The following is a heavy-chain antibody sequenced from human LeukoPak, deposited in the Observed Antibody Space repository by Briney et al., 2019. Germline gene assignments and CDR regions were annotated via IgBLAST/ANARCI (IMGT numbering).Heavy chain of an antibody. CDR2: IIPIFDIV. CDR1: GGTFSSNA. CDR3: ARGRLIGAPDERYYLDY. J-gene: IGHJ4*02. Sequence: SVKVSCKVSGGTFSSNAISWVRQAPGQGLEWMGGIIPIFDIVNCAHKFQGRVTITADKSTSTASMELISLRFEDTAVYYCARGRLIGAPDERYYLDYWGQGTLVTVSS. V-gene: IGHV1-69*17. D-gene: IGHD2-2*01.